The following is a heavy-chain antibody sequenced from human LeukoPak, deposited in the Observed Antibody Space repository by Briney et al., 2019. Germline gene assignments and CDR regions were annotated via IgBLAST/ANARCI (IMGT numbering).Heavy chain of an antibody. CDR3: ARDPVVVAATHYYGMDV. Sequence: SETLSLTCTVSGGSISSSSYYWGWIRQPPGKGLEWIGSIYYSGSTYYNPSLKSRVTISVDTSKNQFSLKLSSVTAADTAVYYCARDPVVVAATHYYGMDVWGQGTTVTVSS. CDR2: IYYSGST. CDR1: GGSISSSSYY. V-gene: IGHV4-39*07. J-gene: IGHJ6*02. D-gene: IGHD2-15*01.